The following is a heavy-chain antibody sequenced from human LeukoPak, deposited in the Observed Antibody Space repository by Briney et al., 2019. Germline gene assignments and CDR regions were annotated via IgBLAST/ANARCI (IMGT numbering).Heavy chain of an antibody. Sequence: PSGTLSLTCAVSGGFISSSNWWSWVRQPPGKGLEWVSAISGNGGSTYYADSVKGRFTISRDNSKNTLYLQMNSLRAEDTAVYYCAKGLSSSWVPGIAVAGGLDYWGQGTLVTVSS. J-gene: IGHJ4*02. V-gene: IGHV3-23*01. CDR1: GGFISSSN. CDR3: AKGLSSSWVPGIAVAGGLDY. CDR2: ISGNGGST. D-gene: IGHD6-19*01.